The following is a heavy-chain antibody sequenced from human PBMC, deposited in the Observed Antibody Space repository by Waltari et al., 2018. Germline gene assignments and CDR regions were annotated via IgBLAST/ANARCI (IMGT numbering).Heavy chain of an antibody. V-gene: IGHV3-15*01. CDR1: GFRFTPAW. Sequence: EVQMVESGGGSMKPGDSLRLSCVASGFRFTPAWLTWVRQAPGKGLEWVVRIKSKSDGATTDFAAAVKGRFSISREDSQNMVFLQMNSLRTEDTAVYYCTTLDAPWGGWGHGTLVTVS. CDR2: IKSKSDGATT. D-gene: IGHD7-27*01. CDR3: TTLDAPWGG. J-gene: IGHJ4*01.